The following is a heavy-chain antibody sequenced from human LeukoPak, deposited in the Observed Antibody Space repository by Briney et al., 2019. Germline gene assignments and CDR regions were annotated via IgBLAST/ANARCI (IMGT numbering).Heavy chain of an antibody. CDR1: GFTFSSYA. V-gene: IGHV3-23*01. J-gene: IGHJ4*02. CDR3: AKLSSDWYNDY. D-gene: IGHD6-19*01. Sequence: GGSLRLSCAPSGFTFSSYAMSWVRQAPGKGLEWVSSISGSGGSTYYADSVKGRFTISRDSSENTLSLQMSSLRAEDTAVYYCAKLSSDWYNDYWGQGTLVTVSS. CDR2: ISGSGGST.